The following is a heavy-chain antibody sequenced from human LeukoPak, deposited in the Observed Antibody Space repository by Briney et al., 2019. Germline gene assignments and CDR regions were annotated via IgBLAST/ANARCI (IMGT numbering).Heavy chain of an antibody. Sequence: PSETLSLTSTVSGDSVSSGSHYWSWIRQPPGKGLEWIGYIYYSGSTKYNPSLKSRLTISVDTSKNQFSLKLSSVTAADTAVYYCARERQQLSWFDPWGQGTLVTVSS. J-gene: IGHJ5*02. V-gene: IGHV4-61*01. CDR2: IYYSGST. CDR3: ARERQQLSWFDP. CDR1: GDSVSSGSHY. D-gene: IGHD6-13*01.